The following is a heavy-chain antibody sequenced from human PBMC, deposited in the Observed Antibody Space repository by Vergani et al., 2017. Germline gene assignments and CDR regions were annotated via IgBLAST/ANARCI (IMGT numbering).Heavy chain of an antibody. J-gene: IGHJ4*02. D-gene: IGHD3/OR15-3a*01. CDR1: GYSFTNYW. Sequence: EVQLVQSGAEIKKPGESLKISCKGSGYSFTNYWIGWVRQMPGNGLEWMGIISPGDSDTRYSPSFQGQATISADKAISTAYMQWSSLKASDTAMYYCARGLGTGKREYDYWGQGTLVTVSS. CDR3: ARGLGTGKREYDY. CDR2: ISPGDSDT. V-gene: IGHV5-51*01.